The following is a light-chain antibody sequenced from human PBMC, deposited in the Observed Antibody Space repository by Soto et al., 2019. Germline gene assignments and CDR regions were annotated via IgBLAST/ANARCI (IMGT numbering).Light chain of an antibody. J-gene: IGKJ2*01. CDR2: AAS. V-gene: IGKV1-39*01. CDR3: QQSYSTPYT. CDR1: QSISSY. Sequence: DIQMTQSPSSLSASVGDRVTITCRASQSISSYLNWYQQKPGKAPKLLIYAASSLQSGVTSRFSGSRSGTDFTLTINRLQPEDVATYYCQQSYSTPYTFGHGTKLEIK.